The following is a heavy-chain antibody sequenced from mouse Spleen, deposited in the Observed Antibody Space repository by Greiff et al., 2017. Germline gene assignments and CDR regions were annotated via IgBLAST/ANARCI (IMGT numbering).Heavy chain of an antibody. D-gene: IGHD2-1*01. Sequence: EVKLMESGGGLVKPGGSLKLSCAASGSTFSDYGMHWVRQAPEKGLEWVAYISSGSSTIYYADTVKGRFTISRDNAKNTLFLQMTSLRSEDTAMYYCARDIYGNYGSYAMDYWGQGTSVTVSS. J-gene: IGHJ4*01. V-gene: IGHV5-17*01. CDR2: ISSGSSTI. CDR3: ARDIYGNYGSYAMDY. CDR1: GSTFSDYG.